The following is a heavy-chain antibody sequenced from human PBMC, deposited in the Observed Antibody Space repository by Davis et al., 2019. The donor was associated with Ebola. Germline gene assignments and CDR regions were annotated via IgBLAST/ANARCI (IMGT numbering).Heavy chain of an antibody. V-gene: IGHV3-66*02. CDR3: ARGPVYSSGWFEGDYFDY. CDR1: GFTVSSNY. D-gene: IGHD6-19*01. CDR2: IYSGGST. J-gene: IGHJ4*02. Sequence: GGSLRLSCAASGFTVSSNYMSWVRQAPGKGLEWVSVIYSGGSTYYADSVKGRFTISRDNSKNTLYLQMNSLRAEDTAVYYCARGPVYSSGWFEGDYFDYWGQGTLVTVSS.